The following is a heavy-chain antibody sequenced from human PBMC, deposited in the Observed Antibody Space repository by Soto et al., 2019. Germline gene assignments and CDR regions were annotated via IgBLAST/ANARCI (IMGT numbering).Heavy chain of an antibody. CDR1: GFTFSNAW. CDR3: TTDREERYFDWLLYHS. D-gene: IGHD3-9*01. CDR2: IKSKTDGGTT. Sequence: GGSLRLSCAASGFTFSNAWMNWVRQAPGKGLEWVGRIKSKTDGGTTDYAAPVKGRFTISRDDSKNTLYLQMNSLKTEDTAVYYCTTDREERYFDWLLYHSWGQGTLVTVS. V-gene: IGHV3-15*07. J-gene: IGHJ4*02.